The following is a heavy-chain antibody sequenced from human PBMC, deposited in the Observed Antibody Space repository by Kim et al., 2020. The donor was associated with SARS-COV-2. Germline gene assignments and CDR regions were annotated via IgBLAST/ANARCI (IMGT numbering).Heavy chain of an antibody. CDR3: ARDSQPTGTGTTFDY. D-gene: IGHD1-7*01. V-gene: IGHV3-30*01. Sequence: DSVKGPCNSARDNSKNTLYLQMNSLRAEDTAVYYCARDSQPTGTGTTFDYWGQGTLVTVSS. J-gene: IGHJ4*02.